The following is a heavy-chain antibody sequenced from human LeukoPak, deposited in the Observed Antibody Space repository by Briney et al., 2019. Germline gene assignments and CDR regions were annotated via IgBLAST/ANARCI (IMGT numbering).Heavy chain of an antibody. CDR3: ARATYYDSSGYYFGY. D-gene: IGHD3-22*01. J-gene: IGHJ4*02. CDR2: IIPIFGTA. CDR1: GGTFSSSS. V-gene: IGHV1-69*13. Sequence: ASVKVSCKASGGTFSSSSISWVRQAPGQGLEWMGGIIPIFGTADYAQKFQGRVTITADESTRTAYMELSSLRSEDTAVYYCARATYYDSSGYYFGYWGQGTLVTVSS.